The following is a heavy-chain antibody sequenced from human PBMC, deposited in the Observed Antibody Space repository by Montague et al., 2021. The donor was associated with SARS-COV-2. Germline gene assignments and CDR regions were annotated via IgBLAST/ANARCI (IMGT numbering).Heavy chain of an antibody. V-gene: IGHV4-59*01. CDR3: ASQEVDTAMDRNYYYYGMDV. CDR1: GGSISSYY. J-gene: IGHJ6*02. Sequence: SETLSLTCTVSGGSISSYYWRWIRQPPGKGLEWIGYIYYSGSTNYNPSLKSRVTISVDTSKNQFSLKLSSVTAADTAVYYCASQEVDTAMDRNYYYYGMDVWGQGTTVTVSS. CDR2: IYYSGST. D-gene: IGHD5-18*01.